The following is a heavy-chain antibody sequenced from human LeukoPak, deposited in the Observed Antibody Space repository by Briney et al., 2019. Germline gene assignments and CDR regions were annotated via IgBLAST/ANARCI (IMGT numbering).Heavy chain of an antibody. Sequence: GGSLRLSCAASGFTFSSYWMHWVRQAPGKGLAWVSRINSDGSSINYADSVKGGFTISRDNAKNTLYLQMNRPRAEDTAMYYCARGKYSYDSSGYRSEWFDPWGPGALVTVSS. J-gene: IGHJ5*02. V-gene: IGHV3-74*01. CDR1: GFTFSSYW. CDR2: INSDGSSI. CDR3: ARGKYSYDSSGYRSEWFDP. D-gene: IGHD3-22*01.